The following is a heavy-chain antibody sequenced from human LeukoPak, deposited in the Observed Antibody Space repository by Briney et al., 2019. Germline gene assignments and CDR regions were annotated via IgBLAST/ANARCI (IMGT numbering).Heavy chain of an antibody. CDR2: IYYSGST. D-gene: IGHD4-23*01. Sequence: PSETLSLTCTVSGGSISNYYWSWIRQPPGKGLEWIGYIYYSGSTNYNPSLKSRVTISVDTSENQFSLKLSSVTAADTAVYYCARDNSIRGGNSLDYWGQGTLVTVSS. V-gene: IGHV4-59*01. CDR3: ARDNSIRGGNSLDY. CDR1: GGSISNYY. J-gene: IGHJ4*02.